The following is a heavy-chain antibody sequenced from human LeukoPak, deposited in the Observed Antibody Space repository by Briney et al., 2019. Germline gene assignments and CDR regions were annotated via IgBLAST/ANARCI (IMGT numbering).Heavy chain of an antibody. CDR3: VRAQGRASAFDY. Sequence: GGSLRLSCTTSGFTFSSYWMNWVRQAPGKGLEWVANIKQEGSEKYYVDSVKGQFTISRDNAKNPLSLQMNSLRAEDMAVYYCVRAQGRASAFDYWGQGTLVTVSS. D-gene: IGHD1-26*01. J-gene: IGHJ4*02. V-gene: IGHV3-7*03. CDR2: IKQEGSEK. CDR1: GFTFSSYW.